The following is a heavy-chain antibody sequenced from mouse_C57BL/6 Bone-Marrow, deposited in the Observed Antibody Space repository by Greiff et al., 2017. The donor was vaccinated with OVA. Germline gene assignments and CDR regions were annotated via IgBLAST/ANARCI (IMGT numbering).Heavy chain of an antibody. Sequence: QVQLQQPGAELVKPGASVKLSCTASGYTFTSYWITWVKQRPGQGLEWIGDLYPGSGSTNYNEKFKSKATLTVDKSSSTAYMQLSSLTSEDSAVYYCASAYYDNYDYFDYWGQGTTLTVSS. CDR1: GYTFTSYW. CDR3: ASAYYDNYDYFDY. CDR2: LYPGSGST. D-gene: IGHD2-10*01. J-gene: IGHJ2*01. V-gene: IGHV1-55*01.